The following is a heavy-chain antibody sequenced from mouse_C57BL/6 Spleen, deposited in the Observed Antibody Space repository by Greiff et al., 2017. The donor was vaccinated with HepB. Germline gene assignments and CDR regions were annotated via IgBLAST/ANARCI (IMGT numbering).Heavy chain of an antibody. CDR1: GFSLTSYG. CDR3: AKTSGTGYAMDY. CDR2: IWRGGST. D-gene: IGHD4-1*01. J-gene: IGHJ4*01. V-gene: IGHV2-5*01. Sequence: QVQLKESGPGLVQPSQSLSITCTVSGFSLTSYGVHWVRQSPGKGLEWLGVIWRGGSTDYNAAFMSRLSITKDNSKSQVFYKMNSLQADDTAIYYCAKTSGTGYAMDYWVQGTSVTVSS.